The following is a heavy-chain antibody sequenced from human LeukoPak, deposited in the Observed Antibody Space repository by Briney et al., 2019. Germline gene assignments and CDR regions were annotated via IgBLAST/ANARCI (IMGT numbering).Heavy chain of an antibody. Sequence: GGSLRLSCAASGFTFSSYSMNWVRQAPGKGLEWVSYISSSSSTIYYADSVKGRFTISRDNAKNSLYLQMNSLRDEDTAVYYCARGRGADYGGNSGYFDYWGQGTLVTVSS. V-gene: IGHV3-48*02. CDR1: GFTFSSYS. J-gene: IGHJ4*02. CDR3: ARGRGADYGGNSGYFDY. CDR2: ISSSSSTI. D-gene: IGHD4-23*01.